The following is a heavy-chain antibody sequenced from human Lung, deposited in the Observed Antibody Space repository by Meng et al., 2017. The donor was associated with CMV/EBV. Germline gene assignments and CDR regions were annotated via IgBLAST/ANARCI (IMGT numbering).Heavy chain of an antibody. J-gene: IGHJ6*02. CDR2: IWYDGSNK. D-gene: IGHD2-15*01. V-gene: IGHV3-33*06. Sequence: SCAASGFTFSSYGMHWVRQAPGKGLEWVAVIWYDGSNKYYADSVKGRFTISRDNSKNTLYLQMNSLRAEDTAVYYCAKWIGGSNYYGMDVWGQGXTVTVSS. CDR3: AKWIGGSNYYGMDV. CDR1: GFTFSSYG.